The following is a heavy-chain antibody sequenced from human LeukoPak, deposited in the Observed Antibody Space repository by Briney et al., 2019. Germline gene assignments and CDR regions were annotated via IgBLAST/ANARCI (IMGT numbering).Heavy chain of an antibody. CDR1: GGSFSGYY. J-gene: IGHJ4*02. D-gene: IGHD2-2*01. CDR3: ARGEGGGYCSSTSCHFDY. V-gene: IGHV4-34*01. CDR2: INHSGST. Sequence: SETLSLTCAVYGGSFSGYYWSWIRQPPGKGLEWIGEINHSGSTNYNPSLKSRVTISVDTSKNQFSLKLSSVTAADTAVYYCARGEGGGYCSSTSCHFDYWGQGTLVTVSS.